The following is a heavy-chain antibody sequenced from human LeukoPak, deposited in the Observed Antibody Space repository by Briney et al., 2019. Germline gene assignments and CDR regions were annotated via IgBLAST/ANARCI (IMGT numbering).Heavy chain of an antibody. CDR1: GGSVSSGGYY. V-gene: IGHV4-61*08. Sequence: SETLSLTCTVSGGSVSSGGYYWSWIRQPPGQGLEWIGYVYYSGSTKYNPSLKSRVTMSVDTSKNQFSLKVTSVTAADTAVYYCASLYSGSYDTGSFDYFNYWGQGTLVTVSS. CDR3: ASLYSGSYDTGSFDYFNY. D-gene: IGHD1-26*01. J-gene: IGHJ4*02. CDR2: VYYSGST.